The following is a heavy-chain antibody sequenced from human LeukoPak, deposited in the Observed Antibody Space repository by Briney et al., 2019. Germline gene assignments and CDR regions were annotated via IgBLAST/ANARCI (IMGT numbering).Heavy chain of an antibody. CDR3: ARDPLPNSSGWSL. D-gene: IGHD6-19*01. J-gene: IGHJ1*01. CDR2: ISYDGSNK. CDR1: GFTFSSYG. Sequence: RPGGSLRLSCAASGFTFSSYGMHWVRQAPGKGLEWVAVISYDGSNKYYADSVKGRFTISRDNSKNTLYPQMNGLRAEDTAVYYCARDPLPNSSGWSLWGQGTLVTVSS. V-gene: IGHV3-30*03.